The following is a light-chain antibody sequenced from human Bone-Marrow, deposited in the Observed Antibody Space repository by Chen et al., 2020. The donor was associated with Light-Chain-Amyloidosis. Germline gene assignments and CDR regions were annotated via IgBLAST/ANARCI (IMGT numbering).Light chain of an antibody. J-gene: IGKJ3*01. CDR2: DAS. CDR1: QSVSSY. CDR3: HQRNNWPFT. V-gene: IGKV3-11*01. Sequence: EVVLTQSPATLSLSPGERATLSCRASQSVSSYLAWFQQKPGQAPSLLIYDASNRATGIPARFSGSGSGTDFTLTISSLEPEDFAVYYCHQRNNWPFTFGPGTTVDIQ.